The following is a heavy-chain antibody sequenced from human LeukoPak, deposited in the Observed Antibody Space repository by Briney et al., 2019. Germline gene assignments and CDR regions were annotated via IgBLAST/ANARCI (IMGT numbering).Heavy chain of an antibody. J-gene: IGHJ4*02. CDR3: ARGIPGGPFDY. D-gene: IGHD1-14*01. CDR2: IYYSGST. CDR1: GGSISSYY. Sequence: SETLSLTCTVSGGSISSYYWSWIRQPPGKGLEWIGYIYYSGSTNYNPSLKGRVTISVDTSKNQFSLKLSSVTAADTAVYYCARGIPGGPFDYWGQGTLVTVSS. V-gene: IGHV4-59*08.